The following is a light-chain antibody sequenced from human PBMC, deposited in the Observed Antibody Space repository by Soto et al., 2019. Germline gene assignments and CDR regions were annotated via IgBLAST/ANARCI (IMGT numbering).Light chain of an antibody. CDR2: EVN. Sequence: QSALTQPASVSGSPGQSITISCTGTNSDVGGYGRVSWYQQHPGKAPTLMIYEVNKRPSGVSNRFSGSKSGNTASLTISGLQAEDEADYYCCSSVGGPIWVFGGGTKVTVL. V-gene: IGLV2-23*02. J-gene: IGLJ3*02. CDR3: CSSVGGPIWV. CDR1: NSDVGGYGR.